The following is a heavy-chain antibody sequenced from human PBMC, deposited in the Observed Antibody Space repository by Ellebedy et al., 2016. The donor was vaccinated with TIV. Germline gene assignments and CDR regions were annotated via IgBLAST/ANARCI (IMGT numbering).Heavy chain of an antibody. CDR2: IYSGGST. J-gene: IGHJ6*02. CDR1: GFIVRDNY. V-gene: IGHV3-53*01. CDR3: ARVLGRSSGYGMDV. D-gene: IGHD6-6*01. Sequence: GGSLRLSCAASGFIVRDNYMSWVRQAPGKGLEWVSVIYSGGSTYFADSVKGRVTISRDNYKNTLYLEMNILRAEDTAVYYCARVLGRSSGYGMDVWGQGTTVTVSS.